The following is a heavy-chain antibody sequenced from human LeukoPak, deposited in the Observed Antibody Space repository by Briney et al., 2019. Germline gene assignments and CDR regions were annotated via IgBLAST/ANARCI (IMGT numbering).Heavy chain of an antibody. CDR3: AHLPRGGAFDM. CDR2: IYWNDDK. Sequence: SGPTLVNPTQTLTLTCNFSGFSLSTSEAGVGWIRQPPGKALEWLAFIYWNDDKRYSPSLKSRLTITKDTSKNQVVLTMTNMDPVDTATYSCAHLPRGGAFDMWGQGTMVTVSS. J-gene: IGHJ3*02. V-gene: IGHV2-5*01. D-gene: IGHD2-15*01. CDR1: GFSLSTSEAG.